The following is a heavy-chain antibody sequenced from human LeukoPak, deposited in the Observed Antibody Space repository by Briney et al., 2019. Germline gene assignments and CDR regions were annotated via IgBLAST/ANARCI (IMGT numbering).Heavy chain of an antibody. V-gene: IGHV3-23*01. CDR3: AKDIDVTMIVVVTPMIDY. J-gene: IGHJ4*02. Sequence: GGSLRLSCAASEFTFSSYWMSWVRQAPGKGLEWVSAISGSGGSTYYADSVKGRFTISRDNSKNTLYLQMNSLRAEDTAVYYCAKDIDVTMIVVVTPMIDYWGQGTLVTVSS. D-gene: IGHD3-22*01. CDR1: EFTFSSYW. CDR2: ISGSGGST.